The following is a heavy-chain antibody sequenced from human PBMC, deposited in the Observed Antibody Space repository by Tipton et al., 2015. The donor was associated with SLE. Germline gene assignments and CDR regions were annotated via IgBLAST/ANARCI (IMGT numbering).Heavy chain of an antibody. J-gene: IGHJ1*01. CDR1: GFTFSSYS. CDR3: ARDQRAGSSWYETEAEYFQH. D-gene: IGHD6-13*01. V-gene: IGHV3-21*04. CDR2: ISSSSSYI. Sequence: GSLRLSCAASGFTFSSYSMNWVRQAPGKGLEWVSSISSSSSYIYYADSVKGRFTISRDNAKNSLYLQMNSLRAEDTAVYYCARDQRAGSSWYETEAEYFQHWGQGTLVTVSS.